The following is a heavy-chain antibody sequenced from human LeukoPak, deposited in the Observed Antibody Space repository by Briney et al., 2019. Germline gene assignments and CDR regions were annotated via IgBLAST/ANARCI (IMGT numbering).Heavy chain of an antibody. J-gene: IGHJ4*02. V-gene: IGHV1-2*02. D-gene: IGHD5-18*01. CDR2: INPNSGGT. CDR3: AREEVSGGYSYGREFDY. Sequence: ASVKVSRKASGYTFTGYYMHWVRQAPGQGLEWMGWINPNSGGTNYAQKFQGRVTMTRDTSISTAYMELSRLRSDDTAVYYCAREEVSGGYSYGREFDYWGQGTLVTVSS. CDR1: GYTFTGYY.